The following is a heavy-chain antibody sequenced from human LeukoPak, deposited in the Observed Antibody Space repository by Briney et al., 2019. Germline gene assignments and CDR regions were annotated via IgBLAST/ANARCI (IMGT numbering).Heavy chain of an antibody. D-gene: IGHD3-16*02. V-gene: IGHV3-66*01. Sequence: GGSLRLSCAASGFTVSSNYMSWVRQAPGKGLEWVSVIYSGGSTYYTDSVKGRFTISRDNSKNTLYLQMNSLRAEDTAVYYCARFLPGYYDYVWGSYRPFDYWGQGTLVTVSS. CDR1: GFTVSSNY. CDR2: IYSGGST. CDR3: ARFLPGYYDYVWGSYRPFDY. J-gene: IGHJ4*02.